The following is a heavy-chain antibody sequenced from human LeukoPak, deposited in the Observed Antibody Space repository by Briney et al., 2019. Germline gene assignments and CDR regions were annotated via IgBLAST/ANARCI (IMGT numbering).Heavy chain of an antibody. CDR2: IKSKTDGGTT. CDR1: GFTFSNAW. V-gene: IGHV3-15*01. Sequence: GGSLRLSCAASGFTFSNAWMSWVCQAPGKGLEWVGRIKSKTDGGTTDYAAPVKGRFTISRDDSKNTLYLQMNSLKTEDTAVYYCTTLGETVGYDAFDIWGQGTMVTVS. J-gene: IGHJ3*02. D-gene: IGHD3-10*01. CDR3: TTLGETVGYDAFDI.